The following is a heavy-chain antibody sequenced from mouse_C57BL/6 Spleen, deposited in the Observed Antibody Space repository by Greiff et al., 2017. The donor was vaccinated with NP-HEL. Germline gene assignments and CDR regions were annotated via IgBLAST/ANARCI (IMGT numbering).Heavy chain of an antibody. Sequence: EVKVVESGGGLVKPGGSLKLSCAASGFTFSDYGMHWVRQAPEKGLEWVAYISSGSSTIYYADTVKGRFTISRDNAKNTLFLQMTSLRSEDTAMYYCARPNYDYDAKAMDYWGQGTSVTVSS. D-gene: IGHD2-4*01. CDR1: GFTFSDYG. V-gene: IGHV5-17*01. CDR2: ISSGSSTI. CDR3: ARPNYDYDAKAMDY. J-gene: IGHJ4*01.